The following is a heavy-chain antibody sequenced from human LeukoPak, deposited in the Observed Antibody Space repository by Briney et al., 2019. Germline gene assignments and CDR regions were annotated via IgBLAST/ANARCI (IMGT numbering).Heavy chain of an antibody. V-gene: IGHV5-51*01. Sequence: GESLKISCKGSGYRFTSYWIGWVRQMPGKGLEWMGSIYPGDSNTRYSPSFQGQVTISTDKSISTAYLEWSSLKASDSGMYFCARRNGGFDYWGQGSLVTVSS. CDR3: ARRNGGFDY. CDR1: GYRFTSYW. J-gene: IGHJ4*02. CDR2: IYPGDSNT. D-gene: IGHD3-10*01.